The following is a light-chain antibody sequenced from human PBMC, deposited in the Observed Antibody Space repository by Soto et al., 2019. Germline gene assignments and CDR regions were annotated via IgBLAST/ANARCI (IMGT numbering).Light chain of an antibody. CDR2: SNN. CDR1: SSNIGSNT. CDR3: AAWDDSLNGGV. V-gene: IGLV1-44*01. J-gene: IGLJ3*02. Sequence: QSVLTQPPSASGTPGQRVTISCSGSSSNIGSNTVNWYQQLPGTAPKLLMYSNNQRPSGVPDRFSGSKSGTSGSLAISGLQSEDEADYYCAAWDDSLNGGVFGGGTKLTVL.